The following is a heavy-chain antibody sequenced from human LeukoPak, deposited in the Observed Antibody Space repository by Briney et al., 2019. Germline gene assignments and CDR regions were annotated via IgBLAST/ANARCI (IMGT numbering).Heavy chain of an antibody. CDR2: LYMNENT. V-gene: IGHV3-23*03. J-gene: IGHJ4*02. CDR3: VREDLGIEY. D-gene: IGHD3/OR15-3a*01. CDR1: GFTFSSYA. Sequence: GGSLRLSCAAPGFTFSSYAMSWVRQAPGKGLECVSILYMNENTYYADSVKGRFTISRDSSRNTLFLQMSSLRADDTAVYYCVREDLGIEYWGQGTLVTVSP.